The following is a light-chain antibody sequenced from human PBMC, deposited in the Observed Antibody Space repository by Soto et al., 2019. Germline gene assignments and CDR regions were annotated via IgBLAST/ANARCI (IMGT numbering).Light chain of an antibody. V-gene: IGLV2-14*01. Sequence: QSALTQPASVSGSPGQSITISCTGTSSDVGGYNNVSWYQQHPAKAPKLMIYDVSNRPSGVSNRFSGSKSANTASLTISGLQAEDEADYYCSSYTGSSTYVVFGGGTKLTVL. CDR1: SSDVGGYNN. J-gene: IGLJ2*01. CDR3: SSYTGSSTYVV. CDR2: DVS.